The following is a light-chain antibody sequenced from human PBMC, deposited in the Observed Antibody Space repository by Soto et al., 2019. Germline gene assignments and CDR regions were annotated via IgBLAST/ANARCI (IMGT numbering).Light chain of an antibody. Sequence: VVTQSPGTLSLSPGERATLSCRASQTVRNNYLAWYQQKPGQAPRLLIYDASSRATGIPDRFSGSGSGTDFTLTISSLQAEDVAVYYCQQYYSTRTFGQGAKVDIK. J-gene: IGKJ1*01. CDR2: DAS. V-gene: IGKV3-20*01. CDR3: QQYYSTRT. CDR1: QTVRNNY.